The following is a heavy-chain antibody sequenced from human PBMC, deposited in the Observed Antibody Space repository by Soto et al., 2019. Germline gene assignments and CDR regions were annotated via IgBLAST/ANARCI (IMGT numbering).Heavy chain of an antibody. CDR1: GATFSGFA. D-gene: IGHD3-10*01. CDR2: IIPMFGAA. Sequence: QVQLVQSGAEVKKPGSSVKASCEASGATFSGFAINWLRQAPGRGPEWMGGIIPMFGAADYAQKFQGRLTITADKSTTTVFMELSRLRSDDTAVYYCARDATGSFGDFDLWGRGTLVTVSS. V-gene: IGHV1-69*06. CDR3: ARDATGSFGDFDL. J-gene: IGHJ2*01.